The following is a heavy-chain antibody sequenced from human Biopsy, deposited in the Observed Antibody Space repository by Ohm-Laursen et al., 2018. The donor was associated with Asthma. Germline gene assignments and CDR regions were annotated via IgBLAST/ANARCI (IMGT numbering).Heavy chain of an antibody. D-gene: IGHD2-15*01. V-gene: IGHV3-30*03. Sequence: SLRLSCTASGFTFRKSAMHWVRQAPGKGLEWVALISKDGILTNYADSVKGRFTISRDISTNTLHLLMISLRQEDTGVYFCARVGIGSCSGGSCYNRYLDIWGQGTLVTVSS. CDR3: ARVGIGSCSGGSCYNRYLDI. J-gene: IGHJ3*02. CDR1: GFTFRKSA. CDR2: ISKDGILT.